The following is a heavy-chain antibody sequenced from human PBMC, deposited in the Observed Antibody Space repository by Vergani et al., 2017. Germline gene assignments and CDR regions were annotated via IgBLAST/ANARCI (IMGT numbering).Heavy chain of an antibody. CDR2: INHSGST. V-gene: IGHV4-34*01. D-gene: IGHD2-2*01. CDR3: ARGGEGNSIVPAATRYYFDY. J-gene: IGHJ4*02. Sequence: QVQLQQWGAGLLKPSETLSLTCAVYGGSFSGYYWSWIRQPPGKGLEWIGEINHSGSTNYNPSLKSRVTISVDTSTNQFSLKLSSVTAADTAVYYCARGGEGNSIVPAATRYYFDYWGQGTLVTVSS. CDR1: GGSFSGYY.